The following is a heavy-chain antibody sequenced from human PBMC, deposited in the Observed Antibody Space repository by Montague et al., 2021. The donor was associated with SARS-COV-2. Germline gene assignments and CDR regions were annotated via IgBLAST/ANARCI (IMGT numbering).Heavy chain of an antibody. CDR2: IKGDGSNK. CDR3: ARDTTSFNSGIYYDAFDV. Sequence: SLRLSCAASGYTFSTYWMTWVRQAPGKGLEWVANIKGDGSNKHFVDSVEGRFTISRDNAKNSLYLLMTNLRVDDTAVYHCARDTTSFNSGIYYDAFDVWGQGTMVTVSS. V-gene: IGHV3-7*03. J-gene: IGHJ3*01. CDR1: GYTFSTYW. D-gene: IGHD1-26*01.